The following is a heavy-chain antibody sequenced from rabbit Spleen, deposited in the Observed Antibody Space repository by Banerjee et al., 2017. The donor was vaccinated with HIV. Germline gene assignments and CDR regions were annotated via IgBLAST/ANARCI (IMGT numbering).Heavy chain of an antibody. D-gene: IGHD6-1*01. J-gene: IGHJ4*01. CDR2: IDAGSTGSS. CDR3: ARDLTGVMGWNFGW. Sequence: QSLEESGGDLVKPGASLTLTCTASGVSFSRNYYMCWVRQAPGKGLEWIACIDAGSTGSSYDASWAKGRFTISKTSSTSVTLQMTSLTAADTATYFCARDLTGVMGWNFGWWGPGTLVTVS. CDR1: GVSFSRNYY. V-gene: IGHV1S40*01.